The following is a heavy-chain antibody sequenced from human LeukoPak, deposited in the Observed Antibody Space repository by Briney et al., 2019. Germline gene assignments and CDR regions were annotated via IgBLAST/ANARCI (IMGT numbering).Heavy chain of an antibody. V-gene: IGHV3-23*01. CDR3: AKGSMSYCSGRCYYFDY. D-gene: IGHD2-15*01. Sequence: GGSLRLSCAASGFTFSSYAMSWVRQTPGKGLEWVSGISGSDGGTYIADSVRGRFTISRDNSKNTLYLQMDSLRAKDAAVYFCAKGSMSYCSGRCYYFDYWGQGTLVTVSS. J-gene: IGHJ4*02. CDR1: GFTFSSYA. CDR2: ISGSDGGT.